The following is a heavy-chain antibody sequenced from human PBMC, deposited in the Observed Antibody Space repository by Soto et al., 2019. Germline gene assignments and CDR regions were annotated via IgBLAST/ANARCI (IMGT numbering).Heavy chain of an antibody. CDR3: ARPPSPSSSSWYVWDY. J-gene: IGHJ4*02. V-gene: IGHV5-51*01. CDR1: GYSFAIYW. D-gene: IGHD6-13*01. CDR2: IYPGDSDT. Sequence: GESLKISCKGSGYSFAIYWIGWVRQMPGKGLEWMGIIYPGDSDTRYSPSFQGQVTISADKSISTAYLQWSSLKASDTAMYYCARPPSPSSSSWYVWDYWGQGTLVTVSS.